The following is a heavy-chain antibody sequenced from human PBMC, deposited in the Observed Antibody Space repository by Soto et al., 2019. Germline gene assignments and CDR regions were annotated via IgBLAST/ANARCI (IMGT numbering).Heavy chain of an antibody. D-gene: IGHD3-22*01. CDR3: ARLKPGTPITIYYDSSGYNYYFDY. J-gene: IGHJ4*02. Sequence: ASVKVSCKASGYTFTGYYMHWVRQAPGQGLEWMGWINPNSGGTNYAQKFQGWVTMTRDTSISTAYMELSRLRSDDTAVYYCARLKPGTPITIYYDSSGYNYYFDYWGQGTLVTVSS. CDR2: INPNSGGT. V-gene: IGHV1-2*04. CDR1: GYTFTGYY.